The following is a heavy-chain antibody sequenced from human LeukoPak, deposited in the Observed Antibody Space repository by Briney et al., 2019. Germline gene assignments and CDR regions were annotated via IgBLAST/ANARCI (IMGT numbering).Heavy chain of an antibody. Sequence: SVKVSCKASGGTFSSYAISWVRQAPGQGLEWMGRIIPILGIANYAQKFQGRVTITADKSTSTAYMELSSLRSEDTAVYYCAISGYRYYYYYYGMDVWGQGTTVTVSS. CDR3: AISGYRYYYYYYGMDV. J-gene: IGHJ6*02. CDR2: IIPILGIA. D-gene: IGHD3-22*01. CDR1: GGTFSSYA. V-gene: IGHV1-69*04.